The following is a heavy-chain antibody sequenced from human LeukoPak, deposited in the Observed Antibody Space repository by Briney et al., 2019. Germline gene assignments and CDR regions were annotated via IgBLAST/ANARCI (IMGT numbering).Heavy chain of an antibody. Sequence: GGSLRLSCAASGFTFSTYSMNWVRQAPGKGLELVSYISSSSSSIFCADSVKGRFTISRDNAKNSLYLQMNSLRDEDTAVYFCTSREGYWGQGTLVTVSS. CDR3: TSREGY. V-gene: IGHV3-48*02. J-gene: IGHJ4*02. CDR2: ISSSSSSI. CDR1: GFTFSTYS.